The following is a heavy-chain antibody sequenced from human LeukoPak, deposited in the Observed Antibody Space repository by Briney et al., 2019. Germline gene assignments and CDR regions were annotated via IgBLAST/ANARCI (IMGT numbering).Heavy chain of an antibody. D-gene: IGHD2-21*02. J-gene: IGHJ4*02. V-gene: IGHV4-34*01. Sequence: SETLSLTCAVYGGSFSGYYWNWIRQPPGKGLEWIGEINHSGSTKYNPSLKSRVTISVDTSKTQFSLKVTSVTAAGTAVYYCVGGPVTALELFYYWGQGTLVTVSS. CDR3: VGGPVTALELFYY. CDR1: GGSFSGYY. CDR2: INHSGST.